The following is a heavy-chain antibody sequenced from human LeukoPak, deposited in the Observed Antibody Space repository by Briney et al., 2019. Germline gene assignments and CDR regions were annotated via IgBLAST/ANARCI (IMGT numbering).Heavy chain of an antibody. CDR3: AGATDAFDI. V-gene: IGHV1-18*01. CDR1: GYTFTSYG. CDR2: ISAYSVNT. Sequence: GASVKVSCKASGYTFTSYGISWVRQAPGQGLEWMGWISAYSVNTNYAQKFQGRVTMTRDTSTSTVYMELSSLRSEDTAVYYCAGATDAFDIWGQGTMVTVSS. J-gene: IGHJ3*02.